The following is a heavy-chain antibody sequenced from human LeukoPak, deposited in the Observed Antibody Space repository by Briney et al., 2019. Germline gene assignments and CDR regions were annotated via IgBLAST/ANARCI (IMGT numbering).Heavy chain of an antibody. CDR1: GYTFTSYY. Sequence: ASVKVSCKASGYTFTSYYMHWVRQAPGQGLEWMGIINPSGGSTSYAQKFQGRVTMTRDTSTSTVYMELSSLRSEDTAVYYCARDRRITMVRGVMSYWGQGTLVTVSS. V-gene: IGHV1-46*01. CDR3: ARDRRITMVRGVMSY. D-gene: IGHD3-10*01. CDR2: INPSGGST. J-gene: IGHJ4*02.